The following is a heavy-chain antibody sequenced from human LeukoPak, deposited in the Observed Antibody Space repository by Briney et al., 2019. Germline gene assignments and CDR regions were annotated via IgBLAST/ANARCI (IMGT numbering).Heavy chain of an antibody. J-gene: IGHJ4*02. CDR1: GYTFTSYG. D-gene: IGHD6-6*01. CDR2: ISAYNGNT. V-gene: IGHV1-18*01. Sequence: ASVKVSCKASGYTFTSYGIRWVRQAPGQGLEWMGWISAYNGNTNYAQKLQGRVTMTTDTSTRTAYMELRSLRSDDTAVYYCARVSEVKLVIDYWGQGTLVTVSS. CDR3: ARVSEVKLVIDY.